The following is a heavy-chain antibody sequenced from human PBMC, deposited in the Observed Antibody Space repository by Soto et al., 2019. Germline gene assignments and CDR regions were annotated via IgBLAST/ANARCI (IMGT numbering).Heavy chain of an antibody. J-gene: IGHJ4*02. CDR3: AKDRSSTSCYAFEY. D-gene: IGHD2-2*01. CDR2: INSRGVSA. V-gene: IGHV3-23*01. Sequence: GVCLRLSCEXSGFTFSRYAMTCVLPTPVKGLEWVSAINSRGVSAYYADAVKGRFTISRDSSKTTLYLQMNSLRAEDTAVYYCAKDRSSTSCYAFEYWGQGTLVTVSS. CDR1: GFTFSRYA.